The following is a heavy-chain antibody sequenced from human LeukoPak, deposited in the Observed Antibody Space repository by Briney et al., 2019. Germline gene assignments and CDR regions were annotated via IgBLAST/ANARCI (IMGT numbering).Heavy chain of an antibody. CDR1: GGSITSNY. Sequence: PSETLSLTCTVSGGSITSNYWSWIRQPAGKGLEWIGRMYPSGITTSNPSLQSRVTVSADTSKNQFSLKLSSMTASDTAVYYCAKEGAIGGLFLLGVFDIWGQGKMVTVSS. CDR3: AKEGAIGGLFLLGVFDI. V-gene: IGHV4-4*07. D-gene: IGHD3-16*01. J-gene: IGHJ3*02. CDR2: MYPSGIT.